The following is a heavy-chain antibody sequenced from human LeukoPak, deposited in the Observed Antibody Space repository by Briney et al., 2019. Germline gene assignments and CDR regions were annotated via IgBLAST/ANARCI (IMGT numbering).Heavy chain of an antibody. CDR3: ARRCSRTSCLDP. CDR1: GGTFSSYA. CDR2: IIPIFGTA. Sequence: GASVKVSCKASGGTFSSYAISWVRQAPGQGLEWMGGIIPIFGTANYAQKFQGRVTITADESTSTAYMELSSLRSEDTAVYYCARRCSRTSCLDPWGQGTLVTVSS. D-gene: IGHD2-2*01. J-gene: IGHJ5*02. V-gene: IGHV1-69*13.